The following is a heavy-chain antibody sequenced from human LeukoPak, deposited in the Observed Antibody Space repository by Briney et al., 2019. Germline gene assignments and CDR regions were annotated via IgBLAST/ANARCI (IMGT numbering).Heavy chain of an antibody. J-gene: IGHJ4*02. CDR3: ARESIAVDGAPFDY. CDR1: GFTFSSYE. Sequence: PGGSLRLSCAASGFTFSSYEMNWVRQAPGKGLEWVSYISSGSTIYDADSVKGRFTISRDNAKNSLYLQMNSLRAEDTAVYYCARESIAVDGAPFDYWGQGTLVTVSS. CDR2: ISSGSTI. D-gene: IGHD6-19*01. V-gene: IGHV3-48*03.